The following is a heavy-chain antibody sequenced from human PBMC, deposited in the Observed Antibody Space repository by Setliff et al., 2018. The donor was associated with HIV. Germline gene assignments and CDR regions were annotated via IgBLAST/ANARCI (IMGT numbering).Heavy chain of an antibody. CDR2: ISAYNGNT. CDR1: GYTFTYYG. V-gene: IGHV1-18*01. J-gene: IGHJ4*02. CDR3: ARGPPIVVVPAALLTFDY. Sequence: ASVKVSCKASGYTFTYYGISWVRQAPGQGLEWMGWISAYNGNTNYAQKLQGRVTMTTDTSTSTAYMALRSLRSDDTAVYYCARGPPIVVVPAALLTFDYWGQGTLVTVSS. D-gene: IGHD2-2*01.